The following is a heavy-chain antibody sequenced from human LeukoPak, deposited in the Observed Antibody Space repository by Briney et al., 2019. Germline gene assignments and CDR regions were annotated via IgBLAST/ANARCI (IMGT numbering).Heavy chain of an antibody. J-gene: IGHJ4*02. D-gene: IGHD3-10*01. CDR1: GFTVSGNY. Sequence: GGSLRLSCAASGFTVSGNYMTWVRQAPGKGLGWVSIIYSGGSTYYADSVKGRFTISRDNSKNTLYLQMNSLRAEDTAVYYCARGHHYDSGSSFDYWGQGTLVTVSS. CDR2: IYSGGST. V-gene: IGHV3-53*01. CDR3: ARGHHYDSGSSFDY.